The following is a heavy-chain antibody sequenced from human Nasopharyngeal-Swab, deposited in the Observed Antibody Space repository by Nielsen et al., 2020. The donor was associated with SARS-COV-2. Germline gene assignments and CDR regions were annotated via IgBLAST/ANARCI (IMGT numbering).Heavy chain of an antibody. J-gene: IGHJ4*02. CDR1: GFTFSSYW. Sequence: GGSLRPSCAASGFTFSSYWMSWVRQAPGKGLEWVANIKQDGSEKYYVDSVKGRFTISRDNAKNSLYLQMNSLRAEDTAVYYCAQYYGSGSIQYWGQGTLVTVSS. CDR2: IKQDGSEK. CDR3: AQYYGSGSIQY. D-gene: IGHD3-10*01. V-gene: IGHV3-7*03.